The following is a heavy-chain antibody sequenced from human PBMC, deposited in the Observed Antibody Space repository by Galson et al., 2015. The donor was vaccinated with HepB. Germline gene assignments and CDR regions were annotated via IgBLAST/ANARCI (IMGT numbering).Heavy chain of an antibody. V-gene: IGHV3-23*01. J-gene: IGHJ4*02. D-gene: IGHD2-2*01. CDR3: AKDPGGRRYCSSSSCYLDY. CDR2: ISASVGYI. Sequence: SLRLSCAGSGFTFSSYAMSWVRQAPGKGLEWVSGISASVGYIYYADSVKGRFTISRDNSKNTLFLQMNSLRAEDTAVYYCAKDPGGRRYCSSSSCYLDYWGQGTLVTVSS. CDR1: GFTFSSYA.